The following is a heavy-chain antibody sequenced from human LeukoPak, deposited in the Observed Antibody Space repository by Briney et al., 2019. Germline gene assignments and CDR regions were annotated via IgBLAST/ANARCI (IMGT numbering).Heavy chain of an antibody. D-gene: IGHD2-2*02. Sequence: GGSLRLSCAASGFTFNGYAMSWVRQAPGKGLEWVSAISPTGAGTYYADSVKGLFTISRDNSKNTLYLQMNSLRAEDTAVYYCAKYTERAFDIWGQGTMVTVSS. J-gene: IGHJ3*02. V-gene: IGHV3-23*01. CDR3: AKYTERAFDI. CDR2: ISPTGAGT. CDR1: GFTFNGYA.